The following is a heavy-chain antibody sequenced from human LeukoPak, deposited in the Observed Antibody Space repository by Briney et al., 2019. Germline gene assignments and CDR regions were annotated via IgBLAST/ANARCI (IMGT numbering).Heavy chain of an antibody. CDR2: ITSNSGYV. J-gene: IGHJ4*02. CDR1: GFIFEDYA. Sequence: GGSLRLSCTVSGFIFEDYAMHWVRQVPGKGLEWVSSITSNSGYVAYADSVKGRFSIPRDNAKNSLYLQMNSLRTEDMAVYYCVQDSYAISSSGSTFASWGQGTLVTVSS. D-gene: IGHD2-2*01. V-gene: IGHV3-9*03. CDR3: VQDSYAISSSGSTFAS.